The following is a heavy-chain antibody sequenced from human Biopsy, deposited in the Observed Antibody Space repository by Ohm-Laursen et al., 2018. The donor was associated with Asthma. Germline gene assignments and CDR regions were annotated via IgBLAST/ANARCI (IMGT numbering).Heavy chain of an antibody. Sequence: TSGGYYWTWIRQHPGKGLEWISYINGKSNSIEYADSVKGRFTISRDNAKNSLYLQMNSLRAEDTAVYYCARDSYSSGLYDDFESWGQGTLATVSS. J-gene: IGHJ4*02. CDR1: TSGGYY. V-gene: IGHV3-11*01. D-gene: IGHD6-19*01. CDR3: ARDSYSSGLYDDFES. CDR2: INGKSNSI.